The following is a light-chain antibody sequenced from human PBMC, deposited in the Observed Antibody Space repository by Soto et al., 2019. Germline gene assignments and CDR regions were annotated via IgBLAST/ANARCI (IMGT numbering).Light chain of an antibody. CDR2: KAS. V-gene: IGKV1-5*03. CDR1: QTISSW. Sequence: DIQMTQSPSTLSGSVGDRVTITCRASQTISSWLAWYQQKPGKAPKLLIYKASTLKSGVPSRFSGSGSGTEFTLTISRQQPDDFATYYCQHYKSYSEAFGQGTKVELK. CDR3: QHYKSYSEA. J-gene: IGKJ1*01.